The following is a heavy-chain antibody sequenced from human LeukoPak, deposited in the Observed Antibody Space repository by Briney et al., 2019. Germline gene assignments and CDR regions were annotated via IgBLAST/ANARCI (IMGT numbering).Heavy chain of an antibody. D-gene: IGHD3-22*01. J-gene: IGHJ4*02. CDR2: IRSKANSYAT. V-gene: IGHV3-73*01. CDR3: TRSSYDSSVSGVVY. CDR1: GFTFSGSA. Sequence: PGGSLGLSCATSGFTFSGSAIHWVRQASGKGLEWVGRIRSKANSYATTDAASVKGRFTISRDDSKNTAYLQMNSLKTEDTAVYYCTRSSYDSSVSGVVYWGQGTLVTVSS.